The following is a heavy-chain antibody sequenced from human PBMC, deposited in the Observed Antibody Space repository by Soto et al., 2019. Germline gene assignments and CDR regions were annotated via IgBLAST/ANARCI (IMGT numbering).Heavy chain of an antibody. D-gene: IGHD6-19*01. CDR2: VSHDGRNT. V-gene: IGHV3-30*18. CDR3: AKGGRQWLVTSDFNY. J-gene: IGHJ4*02. CDR1: GFTFSDYA. Sequence: VQLVESGGGVVQPGRSLRLSCAASGFTFSDYAMHWVRQAPGKGLEWVAVVSHDGRNTHYADSVKGRFTISRDSSKNTVSLEMASLRAQDTAVYYCAKGGRQWLVTSDFNYWGQGALVTVSS.